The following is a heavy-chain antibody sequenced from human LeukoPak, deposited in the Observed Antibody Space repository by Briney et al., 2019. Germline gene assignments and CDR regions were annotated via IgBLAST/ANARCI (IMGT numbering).Heavy chain of an antibody. D-gene: IGHD7-27*01. J-gene: IGHJ4*02. CDR2: INTDGSDT. V-gene: IGHV3-74*01. Sequence: PGGSLRLSCAASGFTFSNHWMHWVRQVSGKGLVWVSRINTDGSDTSYADSVEGRFTISRDNARNTLYLQMNSLRPEDTAVYYCARNNWGIDDWGQGSLVTVSS. CDR1: GFTFSNHW. CDR3: ARNNWGIDD.